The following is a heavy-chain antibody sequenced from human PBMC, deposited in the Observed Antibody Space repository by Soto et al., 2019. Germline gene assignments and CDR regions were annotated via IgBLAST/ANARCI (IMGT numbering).Heavy chain of an antibody. V-gene: IGHV1-46*01. CDR2: INPSGGST. CDR3: ARDFHITGTTSGP. D-gene: IGHD1-20*01. CDR1: GYTFTSYY. J-gene: IGHJ5*02. Sequence: ASVKVSCKASGYTFTSYYMHWVRQAPGQGLEWMGIINPSGGSTSYAQKFQGRVTMTRDTSTSTAYMELRSLRSDDTAVYYCARDFHITGTTSGPWGQGTLVTVSS.